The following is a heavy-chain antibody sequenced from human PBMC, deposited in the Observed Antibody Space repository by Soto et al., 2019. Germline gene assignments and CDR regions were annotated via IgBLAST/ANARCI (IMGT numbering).Heavy chain of an antibody. V-gene: IGHV1-69*13. D-gene: IGHD5-12*01. J-gene: IGHJ4*02. Sequence: SVKVSCKASGGSFSNFGISWVRQAPGQGLEWMGGIVPVFGRPNYAQRFRGRLTITADESTSTGYMELISLRSDDTAVYYCAREGSGYNFWGQGTQVTVYS. CDR3: AREGSGYNF. CDR1: GGSFSNFG. CDR2: IVPVFGRP.